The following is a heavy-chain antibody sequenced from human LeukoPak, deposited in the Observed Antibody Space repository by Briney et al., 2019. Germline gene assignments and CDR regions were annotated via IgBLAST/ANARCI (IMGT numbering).Heavy chain of an antibody. CDR3: ARADLSGSYFHPHFLDY. J-gene: IGHJ4*02. D-gene: IGHD1-26*01. CDR1: GFTFSSHS. CDR2: ISSSSSYI. V-gene: IGHV3-21*01. Sequence: GGSLRLSCAASGFTFSSHSMNWVRQAPGKGLEWVSSISSSSSYIYYADSVRGRFTISRDNAKNSLYLQMNSLRAEDTAMYYCARADLSGSYFHPHFLDYWGQGTLVTVSS.